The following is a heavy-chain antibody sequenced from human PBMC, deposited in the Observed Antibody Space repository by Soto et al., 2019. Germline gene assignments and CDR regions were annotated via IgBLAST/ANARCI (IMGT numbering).Heavy chain of an antibody. V-gene: IGHV1-46*01. Sequence: QVQVVQSGAEVKKPGASVKVSCKASGYTFTTYYIHWVRQAPGQGLEWMGVINPSGGSINYAQKCQSRVTITRDTSTSPVYMELSSLRSEDTAVYYCARDRGRGGGYYIYFYGMDVWGQGTTVTVSS. D-gene: IGHD1-26*01. CDR2: INPSGGSI. J-gene: IGHJ6*02. CDR1: GYTFTTYY. CDR3: ARDRGRGGGYYIYFYGMDV.